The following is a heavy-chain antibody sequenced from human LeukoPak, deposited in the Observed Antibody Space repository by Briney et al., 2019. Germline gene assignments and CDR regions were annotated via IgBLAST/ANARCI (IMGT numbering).Heavy chain of an antibody. D-gene: IGHD2-15*01. CDR3: ARAPEDYYAFDI. J-gene: IGHJ3*02. V-gene: IGHV4-61*02. CDR1: GGSISSGSYY. CDR2: IYTSGST. Sequence: PSQTLSLTCTVSGGSISSGSYYWSWIRQPARKGLEWIGRIYTSGSTNYNPSLKSRVTISVDTSKNQFSLKLSSVTAADTAVYYCARAPEDYYAFDIWGQGTMVTVSS.